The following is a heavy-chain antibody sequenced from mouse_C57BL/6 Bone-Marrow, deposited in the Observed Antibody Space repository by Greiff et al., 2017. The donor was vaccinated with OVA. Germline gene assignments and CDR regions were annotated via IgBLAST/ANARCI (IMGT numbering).Heavy chain of an antibody. Sequence: QVQLQQSGAELVRPGASVTLSCKASGYTFTDYEMHWVKQTPVHGLEWIGAIDPETGGTAYNQKFKGKAILTADKSSSTAYMELRSLTSEDSAVYYCTRYDYGGREGYWGQGTTLTVSS. D-gene: IGHD2-4*01. V-gene: IGHV1-15*01. CDR1: GYTFTDYE. J-gene: IGHJ2*01. CDR3: TRYDYGGREGY. CDR2: IDPETGGT.